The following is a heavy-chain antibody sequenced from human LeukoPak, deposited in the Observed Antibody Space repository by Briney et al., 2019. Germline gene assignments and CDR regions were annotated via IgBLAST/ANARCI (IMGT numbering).Heavy chain of an antibody. CDR2: INHSGSS. V-gene: IGHV4-34*01. CDR1: GGSFSGYY. D-gene: IGHD6-6*01. Sequence: PSETLSLTCAVYGGSFSGYYWSWIRQPPGKGLEWIGEINHSGSSNYNPSLKSRVTISVDTSKNQFSLKLSSVTAADTAVYYCARQARPLDYYYMDVWGKGTTVTVSS. CDR3: ARQARPLDYYYMDV. J-gene: IGHJ6*03.